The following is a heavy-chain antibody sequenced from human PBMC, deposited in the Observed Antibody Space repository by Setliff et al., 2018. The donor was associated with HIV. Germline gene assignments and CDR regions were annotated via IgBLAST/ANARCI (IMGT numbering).Heavy chain of an antibody. Sequence: ASVKVSCKASGYTLTGYYMHWVRLAPGLGLEWMGWINPHSGNTDFAQRFQGRITMTRDTSINTVYMDLSRLTSDVTGIYYGARGGALSGFFFPNWLDPWGQGTLVTVSS. J-gene: IGHJ5*02. CDR2: INPHSGNT. CDR3: ARGGALSGFFFPNWLDP. V-gene: IGHV1-2*02. CDR1: GYTLTGYY. D-gene: IGHD6-19*01.